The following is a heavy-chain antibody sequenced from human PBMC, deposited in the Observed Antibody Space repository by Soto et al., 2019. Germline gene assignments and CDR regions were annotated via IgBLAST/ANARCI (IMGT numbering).Heavy chain of an antibody. V-gene: IGHV1-24*01. J-gene: IGHJ5*02. D-gene: IGHD3-10*01. CDR1: GYTLTALA. Sequence: QVHLVQSGAAVKKPGASVKVSCNVSGYTLTALALQWVRQAPGKGLEWLGGFDREDGETISAERFRDRVTMSEDTATDTAYMELRSLRSEDTALYYCTTELGASLSRGLTTWGQGTLGTVSS. CDR3: TTELGASLSRGLTT. CDR2: FDREDGET.